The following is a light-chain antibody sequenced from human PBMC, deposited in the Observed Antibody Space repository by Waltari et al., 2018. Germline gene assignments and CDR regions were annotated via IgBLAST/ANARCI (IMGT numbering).Light chain of an antibody. CDR1: KSVSISY. J-gene: IGKJ4*01. CDR2: GAS. Sequence: EIVLTPSPGTLSSSPGERATISCRASKSVSISYLAWYQQKHGQAPRLLIYGASNRATGIPDRFSGSGSGTDFTLTISRLEPEDFAVYYCHQYRSFGGGTKVEIK. CDR3: HQYRS. V-gene: IGKV3-20*01.